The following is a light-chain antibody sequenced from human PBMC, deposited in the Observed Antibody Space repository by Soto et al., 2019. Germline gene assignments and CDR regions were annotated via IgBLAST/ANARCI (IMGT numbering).Light chain of an antibody. CDR2: DPS. J-gene: IGKJ4*01. V-gene: IGKV1-33*01. CDR1: QDLSNY. Sequence: DIQMTQSPSSLSASVGDRVTITCQASQDLSNYLNWYQQKPGKAPKLLIYDPSNLETGVPSRFSGSGSGADFSFTISSLQPEDIATYYCQQYDNLPLTFGGGTKVDIK. CDR3: QQYDNLPLT.